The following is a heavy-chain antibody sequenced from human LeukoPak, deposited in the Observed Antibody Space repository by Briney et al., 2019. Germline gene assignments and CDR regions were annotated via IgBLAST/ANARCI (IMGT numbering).Heavy chain of an antibody. V-gene: IGHV4-39*01. CDR2: IYYSGST. CDR3: ARGALSFDFDY. Sequence: SETLSLTCTVSGGSISSSSYYWGWIRQPPGKGLEWIGSIYYSGSTYYNPSLKSRVTISVDTSKNQFSLKLSSVTAADTAVYYCARGALSFDFDYWGQGTLVTVSS. D-gene: IGHD2-2*01. CDR1: GGSISSSSYY. J-gene: IGHJ4*02.